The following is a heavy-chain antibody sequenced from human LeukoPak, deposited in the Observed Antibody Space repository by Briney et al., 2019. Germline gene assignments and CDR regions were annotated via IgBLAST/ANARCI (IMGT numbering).Heavy chain of an antibody. V-gene: IGHV4-59*08. CDR2: IYYSGST. CDR3: ARHVWHFVRADANYLDY. D-gene: IGHD3-10*02. CDR1: GGSISSYY. J-gene: IGHJ4*02. Sequence: PSETLSLTCTVSGGSISSYYWGWIRQPPGKGLEWIGYIYYSGSTNYNPSLKSRVTISVDTSKNQFSLKLSSVTAADTAVYYCARHVWHFVRADANYLDYWGQGTLVTVSS.